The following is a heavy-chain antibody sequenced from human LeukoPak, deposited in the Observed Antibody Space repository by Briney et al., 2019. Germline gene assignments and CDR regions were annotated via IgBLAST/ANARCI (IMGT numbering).Heavy chain of an antibody. CDR2: INPSGGST. Sequence: ASVKVSCKASGYTFTSYYMHWVRQAPGQGLEWMGIINPSGGSTSYAQKFQGRVTMTRDTSTSTVCMELSSLRSEDTAVYYCARDLGTGWLQLLPGFDYWGQGTLVTVSS. J-gene: IGHJ4*02. D-gene: IGHD5-24*01. CDR1: GYTFTSYY. V-gene: IGHV1-46*01. CDR3: ARDLGTGWLQLLPGFDY.